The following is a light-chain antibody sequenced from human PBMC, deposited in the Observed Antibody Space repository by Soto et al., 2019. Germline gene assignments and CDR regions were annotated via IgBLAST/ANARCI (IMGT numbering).Light chain of an antibody. CDR1: SSDVGGYNY. Sequence: QSALTQPASVSGSPGQSITISCTGTSSDVGGYNYVSWYQQHPGKAPKLMIYEVSNRPSGVSNRFSGTKSGNTASLTISGLQAEDEADYYCSSYASDSHVVFGGGTKVTVL. CDR3: SSYASDSHVV. CDR2: EVS. V-gene: IGLV2-14*01. J-gene: IGLJ2*01.